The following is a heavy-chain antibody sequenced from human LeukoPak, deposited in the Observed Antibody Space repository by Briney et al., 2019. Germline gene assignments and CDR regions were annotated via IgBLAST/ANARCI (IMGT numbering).Heavy chain of an antibody. Sequence: SETLSLTCTVSGGSITSSTYYWAWIRQPPGRGLEWIGSIYYSGSTYYSPSLKSRVTISVDTSKNRFSLKLSSVTAADTAVYYCARFNGASNFDYWGQGTLVTASS. V-gene: IGHV4-39*01. J-gene: IGHJ4*02. D-gene: IGHD4-17*01. CDR2: IYYSGST. CDR1: GGSITSSTYY. CDR3: ARFNGASNFDY.